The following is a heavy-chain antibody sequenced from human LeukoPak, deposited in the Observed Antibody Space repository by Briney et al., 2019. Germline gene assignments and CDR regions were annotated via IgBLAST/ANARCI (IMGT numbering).Heavy chain of an antibody. V-gene: IGHV1-2*02. CDR3: ARVTPTYYDILTGYPGCWFDP. D-gene: IGHD3-9*01. CDR2: INPNSGGT. J-gene: IGHJ5*02. Sequence: ASVKVSCKASGYTFTGYYMHWVRQAPGQGLEWMGWINPNSGGTNYAQNQGRVTMTRDTSISTAYMELSRLRSDDTAVYYCARVTPTYYDILTGYPGCWFDPWGQGTLVTVSS. CDR1: GYTFTGYY.